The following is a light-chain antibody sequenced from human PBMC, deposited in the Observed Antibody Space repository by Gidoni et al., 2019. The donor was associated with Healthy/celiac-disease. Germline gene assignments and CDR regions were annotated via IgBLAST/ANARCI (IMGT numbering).Light chain of an antibody. J-gene: IGKJ1*01. CDR2: WAS. CDR3: QQYYSPTWT. CDR1: QSVLYSPNNKNY. Sequence: RATINCKSSQSVLYSPNNKNYLAWYQQKPGQPPKLLIYWASTRESGVPDRFSGSGSGTDFTLTISSLQAEDVAVYYCQQYYSPTWTFGQGTKVEIK. V-gene: IGKV4-1*01.